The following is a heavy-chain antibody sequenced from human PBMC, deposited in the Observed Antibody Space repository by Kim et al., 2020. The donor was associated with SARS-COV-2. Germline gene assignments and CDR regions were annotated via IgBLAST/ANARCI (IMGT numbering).Heavy chain of an antibody. V-gene: IGHV4-39*01. D-gene: IGHD5-12*01. CDR3: ARHQSGYDWFDP. Sequence: SETLSLTCTVSGASISSGSHYWGWIRQPPGKGLEWIGSIYHSGSSYYNPSLKSRVTISVDTSKNQFSLKLSSVTAADTAVYFCARHQSGYDWFDPWGQGTLVTVSS. CDR1: GASISSGSHY. CDR2: IYHSGSS. J-gene: IGHJ5*02.